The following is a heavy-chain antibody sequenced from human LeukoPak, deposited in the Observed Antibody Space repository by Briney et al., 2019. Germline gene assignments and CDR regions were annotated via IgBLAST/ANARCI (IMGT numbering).Heavy chain of an antibody. V-gene: IGHV4-4*07. D-gene: IGHD3-3*01. J-gene: IGHJ3*02. Sequence: PSETLSLTCTVSGGSISSYYWSWIRQPAGKGLEWIGRIYTSGSTNYNPSLKSRVTMSVDTSKNQFSLKLSSVTAADTAVYYCARAGGYYDFWSGSQNAFDIWGQGTMVTVSS. CDR1: GGSISSYY. CDR2: IYTSGST. CDR3: ARAGGYYDFWSGSQNAFDI.